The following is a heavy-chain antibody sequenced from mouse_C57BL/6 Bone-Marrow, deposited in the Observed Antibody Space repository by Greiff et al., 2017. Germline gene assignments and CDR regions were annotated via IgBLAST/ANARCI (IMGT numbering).Heavy chain of an antibody. CDR3: ARKNYYGSRDWYFDV. J-gene: IGHJ1*03. V-gene: IGHV1-58*01. D-gene: IGHD1-1*01. CDR1: GYTFTSYG. CDR2: IYIGNGYT. Sequence: VQLQQSGAELVRPGSSVKMSCKTSGYTFTSYGINWVKQRPGQGLEWIGYIYIGNGYTEYNEKFKGKATLTSEPSSSTAYMKLSSLTSEDSAIYFCARKNYYGSRDWYFDVWGTGTTVTVSS.